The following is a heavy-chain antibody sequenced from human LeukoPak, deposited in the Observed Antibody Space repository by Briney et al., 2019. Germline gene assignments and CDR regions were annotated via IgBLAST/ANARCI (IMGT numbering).Heavy chain of an antibody. CDR2: ISSTSVSI. D-gene: IGHD1-26*01. V-gene: IGHV3-48*04. CDR3: AREHRGTYCLDF. Sequence: GGSLRLSCAASGFAFSSYTMNWVRQAPGKGLEWVSYISSTSVSIFYADSVKGRFTISRDNAKNSLYLQMNSLRTEDTAVYYCAREHRGTYCLDFWGQGTLVTVSS. CDR1: GFAFSSYT. J-gene: IGHJ4*02.